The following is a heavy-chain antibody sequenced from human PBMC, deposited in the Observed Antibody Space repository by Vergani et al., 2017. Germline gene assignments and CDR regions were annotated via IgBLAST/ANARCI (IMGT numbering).Heavy chain of an antibody. Sequence: QVQLQQWGAGLLKPSETLSLTCAVYGWSFSGYYWSWIRQPPGKGLEWIGEINHSGSTNYNPALKSPVTISVDTSKNQFSLKLSSVTAADTAVYYCASGLPYCDVWSGYYRCWFDPWGQGTLVTVSS. J-gene: IGHJ5*02. CDR2: INHSGST. V-gene: IGHV4-34*01. CDR3: ASGLPYCDVWSGYYRCWFDP. D-gene: IGHD3-3*01. CDR1: GWSFSGYY.